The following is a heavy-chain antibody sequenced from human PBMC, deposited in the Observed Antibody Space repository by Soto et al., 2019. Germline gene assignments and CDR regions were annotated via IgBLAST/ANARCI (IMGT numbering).Heavy chain of an antibody. CDR3: ARGSEYYGSGSYSLDP. V-gene: IGHV1-69*10. D-gene: IGHD3-10*01. J-gene: IGHJ5*02. Sequence: PSVRVSCTSSRLTFISYTISSVRLASGQGLEWMEGIIPILGIANYAQKFQGRVTIPADKSTSTAYMELSSLRSEDTAVYYCARGSEYYGSGSYSLDPWVQGTLVTVSS. CDR1: RLTFISYT. CDR2: IIPILGIA.